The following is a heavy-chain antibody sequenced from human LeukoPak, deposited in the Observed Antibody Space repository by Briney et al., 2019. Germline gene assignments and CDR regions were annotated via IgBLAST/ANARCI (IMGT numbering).Heavy chain of an antibody. V-gene: IGHV3-21*01. D-gene: IGHD1-26*01. CDR2: ISSSSSYI. CDR1: GFTFSSYS. CDR3: ARDRASGSYYVVGY. Sequence: TGGSLRLSCAASGFTFSSYSMNWVRQAPGKGLEWVSSISSSSSYIYYADSVKGGFTSSRENAKNSMYLQMNSMRAEETAVYYCARDRASGSYYVVGYWGQGTLVTVSS. J-gene: IGHJ4*02.